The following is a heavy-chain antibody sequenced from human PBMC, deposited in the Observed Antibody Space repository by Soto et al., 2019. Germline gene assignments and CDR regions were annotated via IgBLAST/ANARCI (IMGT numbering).Heavy chain of an antibody. D-gene: IGHD5-18*01. CDR2: IYYSGST. V-gene: IGHV4-39*01. Sequence: SERLSLTCTVSGGSISSSSYYWGWIRQPPGKGLEWIGSIYYSGSTYYNPSLKSRVTISVDTSKNQFSLKLSSVTAADTAVYYCARSPPGTAMVIVAYWGQGTLVTVSS. CDR3: ARSPPGTAMVIVAY. J-gene: IGHJ4*02. CDR1: GGSISSSSYY.